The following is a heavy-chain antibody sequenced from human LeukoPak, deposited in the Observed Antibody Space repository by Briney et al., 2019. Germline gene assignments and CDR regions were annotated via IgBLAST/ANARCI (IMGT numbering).Heavy chain of an antibody. CDR1: GFTVSSNY. J-gene: IGHJ6*03. CDR2: ISVVSTYK. CDR3: ARDGSGFYHYYYMDV. D-gene: IGHD6-25*01. Sequence: GGSLRLSCAASGFTVSSNYINWVRQAPGKGLEWASSISVVSTYKNYADSVKGRFTISRDNAKNLLFLQMSSLRAEDTAVYYCARDGSGFYHYYYMDVWGKGTTVTVSS. V-gene: IGHV3-21*06.